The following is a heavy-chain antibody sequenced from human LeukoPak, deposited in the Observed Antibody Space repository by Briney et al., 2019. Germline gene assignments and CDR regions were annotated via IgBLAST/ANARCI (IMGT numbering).Heavy chain of an antibody. J-gene: IGHJ4*02. Sequence: PSETLSLTCTVSGGSISSGSYYWSWIRQPAGKGLEWIGRIYTSGSTNYNPSLKSRVTISVDTSKNQFSLKLSSVTAADTAVYYCARAGSSGWTGKLFDYWGQGTLVTVSS. CDR2: IYTSGST. CDR1: GGSISSGSYY. D-gene: IGHD6-19*01. CDR3: ARAGSSGWTGKLFDY. V-gene: IGHV4-61*02.